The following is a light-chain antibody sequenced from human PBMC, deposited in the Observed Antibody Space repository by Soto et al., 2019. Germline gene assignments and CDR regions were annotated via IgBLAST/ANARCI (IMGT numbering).Light chain of an antibody. J-gene: IGKJ3*01. CDR3: QQYYSYPRT. CDR2: AAS. CDR1: QGISSY. Sequence: AIRMTQSPSSLSASTGDRVTITCRASQGISSYLAWYQQKPGKAPKRLIYAASTLQSGVPSRFSGSGSGTDFTLTISCLQSEDFATYYCQQYYSYPRTFGPGTKVDI. V-gene: IGKV1-8*01.